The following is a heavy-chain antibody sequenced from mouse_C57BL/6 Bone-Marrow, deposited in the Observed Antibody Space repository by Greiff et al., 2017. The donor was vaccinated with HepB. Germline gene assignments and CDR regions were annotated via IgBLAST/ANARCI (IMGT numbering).Heavy chain of an antibody. D-gene: IGHD2-4*01. Sequence: DVQLQESGPELVKPGASVKIPCKASGYTFTDYNMDWVKQSHGKSLEWIGDINPNNGGTIYNQKFKGKATLTVDKSSSTAYMEHRSLTSEETAVYYCARSSDDYDVYYFDDWGQGTTLTVSS. V-gene: IGHV1-18*01. CDR1: GYTFTDYN. J-gene: IGHJ2*01. CDR2: INPNNGGT. CDR3: ARSSDDYDVYYFDD.